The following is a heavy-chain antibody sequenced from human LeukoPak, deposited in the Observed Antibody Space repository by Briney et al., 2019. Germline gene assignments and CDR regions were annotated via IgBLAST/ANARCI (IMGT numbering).Heavy chain of an antibody. J-gene: IGHJ3*02. CDR2: IIPIFGTA. CDR1: DYTFISYG. D-gene: IGHD3-10*01. Sequence: SVKVSCKAYDYTFISYGISCVRQDPGQGLEWMGGIIPIFGTANYAQKFQGRVTITADESTSTAYMELSSLRSEDTAAYYCPRGYYGSGSYWGDAFDIWGQGTMVTVSS. V-gene: IGHV1-69*13. CDR3: PRGYYGSGSYWGDAFDI.